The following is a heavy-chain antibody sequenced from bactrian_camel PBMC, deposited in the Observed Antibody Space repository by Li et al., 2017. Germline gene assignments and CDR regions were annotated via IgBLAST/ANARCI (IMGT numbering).Heavy chain of an antibody. CDR1: AYTASSGC. CDR2: IDARGVT. D-gene: IGHD5*01. J-gene: IGHJ6*01. Sequence: VQAGGSLRLSCAATAYTASSGCMGWFRQAPGKGREGVASIDARGVTQYADSVKGRFTISHDNAKNILYLDMDSLKPEDTAMYYCAKDISWGAMVRFSSRGQGTQVTVS. CDR3: AKDISWGAMVRFSS. V-gene: IGHV3S29*01.